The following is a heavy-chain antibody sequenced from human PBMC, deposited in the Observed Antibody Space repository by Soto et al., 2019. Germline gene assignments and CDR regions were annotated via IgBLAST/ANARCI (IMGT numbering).Heavy chain of an antibody. V-gene: IGHV4-38-2*01. CDR1: GYSISSGYY. CDR2: IYHSGST. D-gene: IGHD6-13*01. Sequence: SETLSLTCAVSGYSISSGYYCGWIRQSPGKGLEWIGSIYHSGSTYYNPSLKSRVIISVDTSKNQFSLKLSSVTAADTAVYYCARLAPIAAADGMDVWGQGTTVTVSS. CDR3: ARLAPIAAADGMDV. J-gene: IGHJ6*02.